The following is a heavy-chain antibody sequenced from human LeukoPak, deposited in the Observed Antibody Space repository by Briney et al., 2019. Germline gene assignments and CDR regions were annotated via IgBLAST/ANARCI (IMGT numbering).Heavy chain of an antibody. D-gene: IGHD4-23*01. CDR2: LRYGGNNE. J-gene: IGHJ5*02. CDR1: GFIFTTCA. V-gene: IGHV3-30*02. CDR3: AKGDDYGANTRLPKYNWFDP. Sequence: PGGSLRLSCAASGFIFTTCAMHWVRQAPGKGVGWVAHLRYGGNNENYADSVQGRFTITRDNSKDMLYLKMNSLRPEDTAVYYCAKGDDYGANTRLPKYNWFDPWGQGTQVTVSS.